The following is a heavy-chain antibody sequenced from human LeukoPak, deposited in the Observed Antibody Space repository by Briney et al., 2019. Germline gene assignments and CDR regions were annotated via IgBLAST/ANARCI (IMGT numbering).Heavy chain of an antibody. CDR2: ISDSGGST. J-gene: IGHJ4*02. CDR3: AKRGVVIRVILVGFHKEAYYFDS. D-gene: IGHD3-22*01. Sequence: GGSLRLSCAVSGITLSNYGMSWVRQAPGKGLEWVAGISDSGGSTNYADSVKGRFTISRDNPKNTLHLQMNSLRAEDTAVYFCAKRGVVIRVILVGFHKEAYYFDSWGQGALVTVSS. CDR1: GITLSNYG. V-gene: IGHV3-23*01.